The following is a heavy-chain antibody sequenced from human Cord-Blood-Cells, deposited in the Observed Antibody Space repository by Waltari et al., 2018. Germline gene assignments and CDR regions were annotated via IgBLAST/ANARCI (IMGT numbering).Heavy chain of an antibody. V-gene: IGHV3-33*01. CDR3: ARDKLGHFDL. J-gene: IGHJ2*01. Sequence: QVQLVESGGGVVQPGRSLRLSCAASGFTLSSYGTHWVRQAPGKGLEWVAVIWYDGSNKYYADSVKGRFTISRDNSKNTLYLQMNSLRAEDTAVYYCARDKLGHFDLWGRGTLVTVSS. CDR2: IWYDGSNK. D-gene: IGHD7-27*01. CDR1: GFTLSSYG.